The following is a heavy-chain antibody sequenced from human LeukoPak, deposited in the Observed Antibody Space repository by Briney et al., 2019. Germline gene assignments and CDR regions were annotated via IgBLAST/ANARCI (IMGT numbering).Heavy chain of an antibody. D-gene: IGHD6-6*01. J-gene: IGHJ4*02. CDR1: GGSISSSSYY. CDR2: INHSGST. CDR3: ARARIAARPEGFDY. Sequence: SETLSLTCTVSGGSISSSSYYWSWIRQPPGKGLEWIGEINHSGSTNYNPSLKSRVTISVDTSKNQFSLKLSSVTAADTAVYYCARARIAARPEGFDYWGQGTLVTVSS. V-gene: IGHV4-39*07.